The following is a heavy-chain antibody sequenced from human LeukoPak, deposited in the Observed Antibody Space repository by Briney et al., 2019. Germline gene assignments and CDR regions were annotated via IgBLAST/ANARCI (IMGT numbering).Heavy chain of an antibody. Sequence: GGSLRLSCAASGFTFSSYAMSWVRQAPGKGLEWVSAISGSGGSTYYADSVKGRFTISRDNSKNTLYLQMNSLRAEDTAVYYSAKGENYGSGSYYKYWGQGTLVTVSS. D-gene: IGHD3-10*01. V-gene: IGHV3-23*01. CDR2: ISGSGGST. J-gene: IGHJ4*02. CDR3: AKGENYGSGSYYKY. CDR1: GFTFSSYA.